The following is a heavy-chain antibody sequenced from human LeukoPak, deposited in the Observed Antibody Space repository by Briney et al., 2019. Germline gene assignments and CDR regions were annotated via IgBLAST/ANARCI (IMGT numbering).Heavy chain of an antibody. Sequence: PSETLSLTCAVYGGSFSGYYWSWIRQPPGKGLEWIGEINHSGSTNYNPSLKSRVTISVDTSKNQFSLKLSSVTAADTAVYYCARDMIRRIQLWPGKYFDYWGQGTLVTVSS. V-gene: IGHV4-34*01. J-gene: IGHJ4*02. CDR3: ARDMIRRIQLWPGKYFDY. CDR2: INHSGST. D-gene: IGHD5-18*01. CDR1: GGSFSGYY.